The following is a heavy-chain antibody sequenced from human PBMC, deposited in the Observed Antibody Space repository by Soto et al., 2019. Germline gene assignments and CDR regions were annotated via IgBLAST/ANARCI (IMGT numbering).Heavy chain of an antibody. CDR1: GYAFTSYW. CDR2: IYPGDSDT. CDR3: ARGYCTTTICDPWFDP. Sequence: PGESLKISCQASGYAFTSYWIAWVRQIPGRGLEWMGIIYPGDSDTRYSPSFQGQVTISADKSITTAYLQWNSLEASDTAMYYCARGYCTTTICDPWFDPWGQGTLVTASS. D-gene: IGHD2-2*01. V-gene: IGHV5-51*01. J-gene: IGHJ5*02.